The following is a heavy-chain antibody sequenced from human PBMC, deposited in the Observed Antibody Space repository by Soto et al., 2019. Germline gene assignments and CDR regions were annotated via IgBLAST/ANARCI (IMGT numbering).Heavy chain of an antibody. CDR3: ARGSQYYYDGSGPLDC. D-gene: IGHD3-22*01. Sequence: QVQLVESGGGVVQPGGSLRLSCAASGFTFSTYTIHWVRQAPGKWLEWVALISYDGSNNYYADSVKGRFTISRDNSKNTLYLQLTSLRAGDTAVYFCARGSQYYYDGSGPLDCWGQGTLVTVSS. CDR1: GFTFSTYT. CDR2: ISYDGSNN. V-gene: IGHV3-30-3*01. J-gene: IGHJ4*02.